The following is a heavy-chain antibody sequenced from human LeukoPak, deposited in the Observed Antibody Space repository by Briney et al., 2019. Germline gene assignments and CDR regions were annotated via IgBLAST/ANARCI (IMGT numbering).Heavy chain of an antibody. D-gene: IGHD4-11*01. CDR3: ARGPYSNYGVDY. V-gene: IGHV4-30-4*07. Sequence: SETLSLTCAVSGGSISSGGYSWSWIRQPPGKGLEWIGYIYYSGSTYYNPSLKSRVTISVDTSKNQFSLKLSSVTAADTAVYYCARGPYSNYGVDYWGQGTLVTVSS. CDR2: IYYSGST. CDR1: GGSISSGGYS. J-gene: IGHJ4*02.